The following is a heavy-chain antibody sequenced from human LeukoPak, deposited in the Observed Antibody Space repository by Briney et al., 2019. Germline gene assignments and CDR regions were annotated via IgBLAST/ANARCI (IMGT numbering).Heavy chain of an antibody. Sequence: ASVKVSCKASGYIFTSYDINWVRQATGQGREWMGWMNANSGDTGYAQKFQGRVTMTRNTSISTAYMELSSLRSEDTAIYYCARGGTYLPFGYWGQGTLVIVSS. V-gene: IGHV1-8*01. CDR1: GYIFTSYD. CDR2: MNANSGDT. J-gene: IGHJ4*02. CDR3: ARGGTYLPFGY. D-gene: IGHD3-10*01.